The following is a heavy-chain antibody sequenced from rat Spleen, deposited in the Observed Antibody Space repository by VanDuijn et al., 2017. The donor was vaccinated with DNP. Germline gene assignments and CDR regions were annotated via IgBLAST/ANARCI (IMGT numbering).Heavy chain of an antibody. CDR2: INTVGGTT. V-gene: IGHV5-25*01. CDR3: ARGRLYPHYAMDA. CDR1: GFSFSNFA. D-gene: IGHD1-2*01. Sequence: EVQLVESGGGLVQPGRSLKLSCVASGFSFSNFAMAWVRQAPTKGLEWVASINTVGGTTYYPDSVKGRFTISRDNSQSSLYLQMNSLKSEDTAIYYCARGRLYPHYAMDAWGQGTSVTVSS. J-gene: IGHJ4*01.